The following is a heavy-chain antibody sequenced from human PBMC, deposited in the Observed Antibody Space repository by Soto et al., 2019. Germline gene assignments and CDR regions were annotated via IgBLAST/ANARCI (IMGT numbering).Heavy chain of an antibody. CDR3: ARDLWGYCGTDCYTRDV. Sequence: SETLSLTCTVSGGSISRYYWSWIRQPPGKGLEWIGYLYNTGSTIYNPSLESRVTISVDTSKNQFSLKLNSVTAADTAVYYCARDLWGYCGTDCYTRDVWGPGTTVTVS. CDR2: LYNTGST. J-gene: IGHJ6*02. D-gene: IGHD2-21*02. CDR1: GGSISRYY. V-gene: IGHV4-59*01.